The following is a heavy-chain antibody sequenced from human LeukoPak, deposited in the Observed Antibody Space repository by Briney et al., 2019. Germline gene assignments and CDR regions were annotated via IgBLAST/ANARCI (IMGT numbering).Heavy chain of an antibody. Sequence: GASVKVSCKASGYTFTSYYMHWVRQAPGQGLEWMGIINPSGGSTSYAQKFQGRVTMTRDTSTSTVYMELSSLRSGDTAVYYCARDPDWLSGYYYYGMDVWGQGTTVTVSS. J-gene: IGHJ6*02. V-gene: IGHV1-46*01. CDR1: GYTFTSYY. CDR3: ARDPDWLSGYYYYGMDV. D-gene: IGHD3-9*01. CDR2: INPSGGST.